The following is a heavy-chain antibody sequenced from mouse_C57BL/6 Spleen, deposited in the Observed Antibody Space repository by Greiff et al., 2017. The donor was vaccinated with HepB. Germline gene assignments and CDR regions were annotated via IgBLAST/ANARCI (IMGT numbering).Heavy chain of an antibody. J-gene: IGHJ2*01. CDR2: ISYDGSN. CDR3: ARDKEYFDY. Sequence: DVHLVESGPGLVKPSQSLSLTCSVTGYSITSGYYWNWIRQFPGNKLEWMGYISYDGSNNYNPSLKNRISITRDTSKNQFFLKLNSVTTEDTATYYCARDKEYFDYWGQGTTLTVSS. CDR1: GYSITSGYY. V-gene: IGHV3-6*01.